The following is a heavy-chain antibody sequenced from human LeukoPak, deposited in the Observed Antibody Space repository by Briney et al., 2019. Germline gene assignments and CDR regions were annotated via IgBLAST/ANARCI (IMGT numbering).Heavy chain of an antibody. CDR2: ISSSSSSYI. D-gene: IGHD2-2*01. CDR3: ARDRSERYCSSTSCYSRWFDP. J-gene: IGHJ5*02. CDR1: GFTFSSYS. V-gene: IGHV3-21*01. Sequence: PGGSLRLSCAASGFTFSSYSMNWVRQAPGKGLEWVSSISSSSSSYIYYADSVKGRFTISRDNAKNSLYLQMNSLRAEDTAVDYCARDRSERYCSSTSCYSRWFDPWGQGTLVTVSS.